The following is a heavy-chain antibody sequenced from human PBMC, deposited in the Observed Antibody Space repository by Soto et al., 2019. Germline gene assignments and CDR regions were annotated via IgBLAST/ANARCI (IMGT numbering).Heavy chain of an antibody. V-gene: IGHV3-15*01. CDR2: IKSKTDGGTT. Sequence: GGSLRLSCAASGFTFSNAWMSWVRQAPGKGLEWVGRIKSKTDGGTTDYAAPVKGRFTISRDDSKNTLYLQMNSLKTEDTAVYYCTTGASGYIWGSYRYPRDYWGQGTLVTVSS. J-gene: IGHJ4*02. D-gene: IGHD3-16*02. CDR1: GFTFSNAW. CDR3: TTGASGYIWGSYRYPRDY.